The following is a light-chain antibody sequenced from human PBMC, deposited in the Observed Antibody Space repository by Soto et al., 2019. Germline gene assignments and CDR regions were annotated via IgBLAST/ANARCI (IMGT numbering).Light chain of an antibody. V-gene: IGLV2-11*01. CDR2: DVT. Sequence: QSALTQPRSVSGSPGQSVTISCTGTSSDVGGYNYVSWYQQHPGKAPKVMIYDVTKRPSGVPDRFSGSKSGNTASLTISGLQADDEADYYCCSFAGSSHWVFGGGTQLTVL. J-gene: IGLJ3*02. CDR3: CSFAGSSHWV. CDR1: SSDVGGYNY.